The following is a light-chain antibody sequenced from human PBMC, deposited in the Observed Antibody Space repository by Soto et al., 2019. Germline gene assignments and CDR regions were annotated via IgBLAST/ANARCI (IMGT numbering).Light chain of an antibody. CDR3: EQYYSTPPYT. J-gene: IGKJ2*01. CDR1: QSVLYSSNNKNY. Sequence: DIVMTQSPDSLAVSLGERATINCKSSQSVLYSSNNKNYLAWYQQKPGQPPKLLIYWASTRESGVPDRFSGSGSGTDFTLTTSTLQAEDVAVYHCEQYYSTPPYTFGQGTKLEIK. V-gene: IGKV4-1*01. CDR2: WAS.